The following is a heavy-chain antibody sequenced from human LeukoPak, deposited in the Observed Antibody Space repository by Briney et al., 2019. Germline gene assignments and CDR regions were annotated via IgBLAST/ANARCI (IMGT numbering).Heavy chain of an antibody. J-gene: IGHJ6*02. CDR2: ISAYNGNT. D-gene: IGHD1-1*01. CDR3: AREPVRRNYYYYGMDV. Sequence: ASVKVSCKASGYTFTSYGISWVRQAPGQGLEWMGWISAYNGNTNYAQKLQGRVTMTTDTSTSTAYMELRSLRSDDTAVYYCAREPVRRNYYYYGMDVWGQGTTVTVSS. CDR1: GYTFTSYG. V-gene: IGHV1-18*01.